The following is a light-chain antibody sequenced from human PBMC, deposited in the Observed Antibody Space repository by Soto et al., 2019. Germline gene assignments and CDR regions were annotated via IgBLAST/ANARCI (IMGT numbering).Light chain of an antibody. Sequence: QTVVTQPPSTSGTPGQRVTISCSGSSSNIGSNTVNWYQHLPGTAPKLLIYSNNQRPSGVPDRFSGSKSGTSASLAVSGLQSDDEAYYYCCSYAGNSTYVFGTGTKLTVL. J-gene: IGLJ1*01. CDR1: SSNIGSNT. V-gene: IGLV1-44*01. CDR2: SNN. CDR3: CSYAGNSTYV.